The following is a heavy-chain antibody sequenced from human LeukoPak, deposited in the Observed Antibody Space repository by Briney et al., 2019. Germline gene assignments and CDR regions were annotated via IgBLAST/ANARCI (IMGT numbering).Heavy chain of an antibody. CDR3: ARDSGYPKWDDY. CDR2: IIPILGIA. CDR1: GYTLTELS. J-gene: IGHJ4*02. V-gene: IGHV1-69*04. Sequence: SVKVSCKVSGYTLTELSMHWVRQAPGKGLEWMGRIIPILGIANYAQKFQGRVTITADKSTSTAYMELSSLRSEDTAVYYCARDSGYPKWDDYWGQGTLVTVSS. D-gene: IGHD5-12*01.